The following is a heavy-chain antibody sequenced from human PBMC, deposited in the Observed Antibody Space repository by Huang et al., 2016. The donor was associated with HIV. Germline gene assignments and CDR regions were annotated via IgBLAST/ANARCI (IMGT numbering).Heavy chain of an antibody. D-gene: IGHD3-16*01. J-gene: IGHJ3*01. CDR1: GGSFNNFG. CDR2: IITRLGTR. CDR3: AKRGGAWGSPYAFDL. V-gene: IGHV1-69*13. Sequence: QVQLVQSGAEVRKPGSSVKVSCRASGGSFNNFGINWVRQAPGQGLEWMGEIITRLGTRNDAQRFQGRVTITADETTGVVYMELSSLRSDDTAVYFCAKRGGAWGSPYAFDLWGPGTMVTVSS.